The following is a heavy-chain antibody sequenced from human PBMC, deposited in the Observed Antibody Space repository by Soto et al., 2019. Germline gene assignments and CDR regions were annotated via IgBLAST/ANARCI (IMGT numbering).Heavy chain of an antibody. CDR3: ARLQTTVTPPSYCYYGMDV. V-gene: IGHV1-3*01. CDR2: INAGNGNT. Sequence: ASVKVSCKASGYTFTSYAMHWVRQAPGQRLEWMGWINAGNGNTKYSQKFQGRVTITRDTSASTAYMELSSLRSEDTAVYYCARLQTTVTPPSYCYYGMDVWGQGTTVTVSS. J-gene: IGHJ6*02. CDR1: GYTFTSYA. D-gene: IGHD4-17*01.